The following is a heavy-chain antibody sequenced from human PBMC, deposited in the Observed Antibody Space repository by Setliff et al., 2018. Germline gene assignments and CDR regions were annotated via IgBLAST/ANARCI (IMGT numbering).Heavy chain of an antibody. CDR1: GASISTTYYY. V-gene: IGHV4-39*07. D-gene: IGHD1-26*01. Sequence: SETLSLTCSVSGASISTTYYYWDWIRQPPGKGLEWIGEIEYGGNINYNPSLTSRVSISVDTSKNQVSLRLSSVTAADTAVYYCATRKSSGRLYYMDVWGKGTTVTVSS. CDR2: IEYGGNI. CDR3: ATRKSSGRLYYMDV. J-gene: IGHJ6*03.